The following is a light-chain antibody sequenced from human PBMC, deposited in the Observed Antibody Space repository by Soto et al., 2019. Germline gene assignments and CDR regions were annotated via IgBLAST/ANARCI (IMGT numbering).Light chain of an antibody. CDR2: DAS. CDR3: QKYNSAPLT. J-gene: IGKJ5*01. CDR1: QGISNY. V-gene: IGKV1-27*01. Sequence: DFQMTQSPSSLSASVGDRVTITCRASQGISNYLAWYQQQPGKVPKLLIYDASTLQSGVPSRFSGSGSGTDLTLTISSLQPEDVATYYCQKYNSAPLTFGQGTRLEIK.